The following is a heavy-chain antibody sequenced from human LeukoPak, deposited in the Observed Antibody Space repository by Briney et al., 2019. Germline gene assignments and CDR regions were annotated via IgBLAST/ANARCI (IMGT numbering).Heavy chain of an antibody. D-gene: IGHD2-15*01. CDR3: ARGIVVVAATPDY. Sequence: ASVKVSCKASGYTFTSYAMNWVRQVPGQGLEWMGWINTNTGNPTYAQGFTGRFVFSLDTSVSTAYLQISSLKAEDTAVYFCARGIVVVAATPDYWGQGTLVTVSS. V-gene: IGHV7-4-1*02. CDR2: INTNTGNP. J-gene: IGHJ4*02. CDR1: GYTFTSYA.